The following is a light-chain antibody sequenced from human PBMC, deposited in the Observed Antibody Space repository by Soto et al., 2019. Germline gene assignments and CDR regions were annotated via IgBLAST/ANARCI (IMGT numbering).Light chain of an antibody. J-gene: IGKJ5*01. CDR3: QQYGSSPLVT. V-gene: IGKV3-20*01. Sequence: ELVLTQSPGTLSLSPGERATLSCRASQSVSSSYLAWYQQKPGQAPRLLIYGASSSATSIPDRFSGSGSGTDFTLTISRLEPEDVAVSYCQQYGSSPLVTFGQGTRLEIK. CDR2: GAS. CDR1: QSVSSSY.